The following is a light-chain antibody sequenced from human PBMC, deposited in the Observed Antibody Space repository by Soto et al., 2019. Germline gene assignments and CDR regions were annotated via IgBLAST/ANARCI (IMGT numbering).Light chain of an antibody. Sequence: DIQMIKSPSSLSASVGDRVTITCRASQSISSYLNWYQQKPGKAPKLLXYAASSLQSGVPSRFSGSGSGTDLTLTISSLQPEDFATYDCQPSYSTPQITFGQGTRLEIK. CDR3: QPSYSTPQIT. CDR1: QSISSY. CDR2: AAS. J-gene: IGKJ5*01. V-gene: IGKV1-39*01.